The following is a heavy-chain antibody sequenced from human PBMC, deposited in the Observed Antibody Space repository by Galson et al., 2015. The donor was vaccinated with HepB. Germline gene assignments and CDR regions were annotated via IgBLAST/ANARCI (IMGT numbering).Heavy chain of an antibody. J-gene: IGHJ5*02. D-gene: IGHD3-10*01. Sequence: SLRLSCAASGFTFSSYGMHWVRQAPGKGLEWVAVIWYDGSNKYYADSVKGRFTISRDNSKNTLYLQMNSLRAEDTAVYYCARGGGYYYGSGSYDPWGQGTLVTVSS. V-gene: IGHV3-33*01. CDR2: IWYDGSNK. CDR3: ARGGGYYYGSGSYDP. CDR1: GFTFSSYG.